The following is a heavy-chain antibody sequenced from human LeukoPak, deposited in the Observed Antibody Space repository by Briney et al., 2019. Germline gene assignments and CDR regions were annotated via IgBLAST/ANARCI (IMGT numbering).Heavy chain of an antibody. J-gene: IGHJ4*02. CDR1: GYTFTFYD. V-gene: IGHV1-18*01. CDR3: ARDWSGGSGPKVYGGNDY. Sequence: GASVKVSCKASGYTFTFYDINWVRQATGQGLEWMGWISAYNGNTNYAQKLQGRVTMTTDTSTSTAYMELRSLRSDDTAVYYCARDWSGGSGPKVYGGNDYWGQGTLVTVSS. D-gene: IGHD3-10*01. CDR2: ISAYNGNT.